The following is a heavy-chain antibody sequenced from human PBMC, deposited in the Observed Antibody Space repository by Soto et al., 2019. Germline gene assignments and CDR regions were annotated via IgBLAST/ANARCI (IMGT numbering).Heavy chain of an antibody. CDR3: ARSVAVPGAHIDY. CDR2: VHYTGST. V-gene: IGHV4-59*01. Sequence: XETLSLTCSVSGGSISGSYWSWIRQSPGKGLEWLGYVHYTGSTNYSPSLRSRVSISVDTSKNEFSLRLSSVTAADTAVYFCARSVAVPGAHIDYWGQGTQVTVSS. J-gene: IGHJ4*02. CDR1: GGSISGSY. D-gene: IGHD6-19*01.